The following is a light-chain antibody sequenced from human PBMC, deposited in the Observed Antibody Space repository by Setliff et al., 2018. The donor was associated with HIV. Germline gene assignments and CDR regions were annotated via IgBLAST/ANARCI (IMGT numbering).Light chain of an antibody. Sequence: QSALTQPRSVSGSPGQSVTLSCTGSSSDVGAYNYVSWYQQYPGKAPKLIIYDVSKRPSGVPDRFSGSKSGDTASLTISGLQSEDEADYYCCSYAGTYTYIFGRGTKVT. CDR3: CSYAGTYTYI. J-gene: IGLJ1*01. V-gene: IGLV2-11*01. CDR2: DVS. CDR1: SSDVGAYNY.